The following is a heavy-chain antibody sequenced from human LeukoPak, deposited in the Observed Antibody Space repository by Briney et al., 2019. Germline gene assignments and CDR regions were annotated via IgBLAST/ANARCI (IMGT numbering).Heavy chain of an antibody. D-gene: IGHD3-10*01. Sequence: GASVEVSCKASGYTFTGYYMHWVRQAPGQGLEWMGWINPNSGGTNYAQKFQGRVTMTRDTSISTAHMELSRLRSDDTAVYYCARDPLALWFGELFYFDYWGQGTLVTVSS. CDR3: ARDPLALWFGELFYFDY. J-gene: IGHJ4*02. CDR2: INPNSGGT. V-gene: IGHV1-2*02. CDR1: GYTFTGYY.